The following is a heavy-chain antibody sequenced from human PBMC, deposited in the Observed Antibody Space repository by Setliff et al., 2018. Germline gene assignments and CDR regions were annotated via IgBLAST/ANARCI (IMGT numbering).Heavy chain of an antibody. CDR3: VRQDILTGYYAFDY. CDR2: TIPIFGTT. Sequence: SVKVSCKASGGTFSSYGISWVRQAPGQGLEWMGGTIPIFGTTNYAQRFQGRVTIITDESTSTAYMELSSLRSDDTAVYYCVRQDILTGYYAFDYWGQGTLVTVSS. D-gene: IGHD3-9*01. J-gene: IGHJ4*02. V-gene: IGHV1-69*05. CDR1: GGTFSSYG.